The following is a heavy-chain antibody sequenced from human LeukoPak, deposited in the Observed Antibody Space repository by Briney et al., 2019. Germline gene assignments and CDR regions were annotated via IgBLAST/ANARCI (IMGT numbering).Heavy chain of an antibody. CDR3: ARRDRCYHMIDY. V-gene: IGHV4-59*08. CDR1: GGSISSYY. J-gene: IGHJ4*02. Sequence: PSETLSLTCTGSGGSISSYYWSWIRQSPGKGLEWIGYIYYRGSTSYNPSLKSRVTISVDTSKNQFSLKLSSVTAADTAVYYCARRDRCYHMIDYWGQGSLVTVSS. D-gene: IGHD3-16*02. CDR2: IYYRGST.